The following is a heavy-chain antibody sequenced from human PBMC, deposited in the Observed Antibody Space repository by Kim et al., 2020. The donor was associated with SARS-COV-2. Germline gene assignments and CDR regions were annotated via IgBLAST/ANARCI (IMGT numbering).Heavy chain of an antibody. J-gene: IGHJ6*02. CDR3: ARGPNSGYYDSSGYYYSHSHYYYYGMDV. Sequence: SETLSLTCAVSGGSISSSNWWSWVRQPPGKGLEWIGEIYHSGSTNYNPSLKSRVTISVDKSKNQFSLKLSSVTAADTAVYYCARGPNSGYYDSSGYYYSHSHYYYYGMDVWGQGTTVTVSS. V-gene: IGHV4-4*02. CDR1: GGSISSSNW. D-gene: IGHD3-22*01. CDR2: IYHSGST.